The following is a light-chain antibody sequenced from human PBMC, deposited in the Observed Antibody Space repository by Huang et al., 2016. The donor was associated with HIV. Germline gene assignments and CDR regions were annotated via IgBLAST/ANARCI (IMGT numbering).Light chain of an antibody. CDR1: QRVSSN. Sequence: EIVMTQSPATLSVSPGERATLSCRASQRVSSNLAWYQQTPGQAPRLLVYGASTRATNIPARFSGSGSGTEFTLTISSLQSEDFAVYYCQQYNNWPRTFGQGTKVEIK. CDR2: GAS. CDR3: QQYNNWPRT. J-gene: IGKJ1*01. V-gene: IGKV3-15*01.